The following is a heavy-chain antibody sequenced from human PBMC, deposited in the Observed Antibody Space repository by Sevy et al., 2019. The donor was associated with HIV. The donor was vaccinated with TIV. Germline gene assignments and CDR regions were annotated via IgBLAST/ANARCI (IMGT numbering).Heavy chain of an antibody. J-gene: IGHJ4*02. D-gene: IGHD6-13*01. CDR1: GFTFSSYS. CDR3: ARLSGYSSSWSYFDY. CDR2: ISSSTI. Sequence: GGSLRISCAASGFTFSSYSMNWVRQAPGKGLEWVSYISSSTIYYADSVKGRFTISRDNAKNSLYLQMNSLRAEDTAEYYCARLSGYSSSWSYFDYRGQGTLVTVSS. V-gene: IGHV3-48*01.